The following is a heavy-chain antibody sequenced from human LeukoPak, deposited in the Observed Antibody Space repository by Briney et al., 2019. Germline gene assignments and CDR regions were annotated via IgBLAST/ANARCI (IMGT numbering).Heavy chain of an antibody. CDR1: GFTFSSFA. CDR2: ITGSDDKT. V-gene: IGHV3-23*01. D-gene: IGHD3-22*01. CDR3: AKGPHVGSGYHPDY. J-gene: IGHJ4*02. Sequence: GGSLSLSCAASGFTFSSFAMTWVRQAPGKGLEWVSTITGSDDKTYYADSVKGRFTISRDYSKNTLRLQMNSLGVEDTAIYYCAKGPHVGSGYHPDYWGQGTLVTVSS.